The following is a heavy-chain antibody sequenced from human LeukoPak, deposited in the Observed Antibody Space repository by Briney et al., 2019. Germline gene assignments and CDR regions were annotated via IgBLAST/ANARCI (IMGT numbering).Heavy chain of an antibody. V-gene: IGHV1-18*01. J-gene: IGHJ4*02. D-gene: IGHD3-10*01. CDR1: GYTFTSYG. CDR2: ISAYNGNT. Sequence: ASVEVSCKASGYTFTSYGISWVRQAPGQGLEWMGWISAYNGNTNYAQKLQGRVTMTTDTSTSTAYMELRSLRSDDTAVYYCARDWSSMVRGVFDYWGQGTLVTAS. CDR3: ARDWSSMVRGVFDY.